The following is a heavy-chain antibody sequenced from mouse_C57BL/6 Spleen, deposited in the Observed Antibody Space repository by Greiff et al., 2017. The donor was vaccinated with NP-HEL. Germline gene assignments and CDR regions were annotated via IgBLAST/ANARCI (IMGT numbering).Heavy chain of an antibody. CDR2: IYPGNSDT. CDR1: GYTFTSYW. Sequence: EVQLQQSGTVLARPGASVKMSCKTSGYTFTSYWMHWVKQRPGQGLEWIGAIYPGNSDTSYNQKFKGKAKLTAVTSASTAYMELSSLTNEDSAVYYCNYYGSSDYYAMDYWGQGTSVTVSS. J-gene: IGHJ4*01. CDR3: NYYGSSDYYAMDY. V-gene: IGHV1-5*01. D-gene: IGHD1-1*01.